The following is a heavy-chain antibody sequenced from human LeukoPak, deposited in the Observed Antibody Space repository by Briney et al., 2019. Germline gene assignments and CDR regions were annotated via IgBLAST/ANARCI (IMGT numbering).Heavy chain of an antibody. CDR3: ARGAAAGIGY. Sequence: SETQSLTCAVYGGSFSGYYWSWIRQHPGKGLEWIGYIYYSGSTYYNPSLKSRVTISVDTSKNQFSLKLSSVTAADTAVYYCARGAAAGIGYWGRGTLVTVSS. D-gene: IGHD6-13*01. V-gene: IGHV4-31*11. J-gene: IGHJ4*02. CDR1: GGSFSGYY. CDR2: IYYSGST.